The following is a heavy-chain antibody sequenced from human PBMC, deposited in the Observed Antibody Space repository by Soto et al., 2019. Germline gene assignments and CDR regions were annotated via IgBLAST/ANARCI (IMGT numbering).Heavy chain of an antibody. D-gene: IGHD3-22*01. CDR1: GFTFDDYA. J-gene: IGHJ4*02. CDR3: AKAGRRWYYYDSSGYYHFDY. Sequence: GGSLRLSCAASGFTFDDYAMHWVRQAPGKGLEWVSGISWNSGSIGYADSVKGRFTISRANAKNSLYLQMNSLRAEDTALYYCAKAGRRWYYYDSSGYYHFDYWGQGTLVTVSS. CDR2: ISWNSGSI. V-gene: IGHV3-9*01.